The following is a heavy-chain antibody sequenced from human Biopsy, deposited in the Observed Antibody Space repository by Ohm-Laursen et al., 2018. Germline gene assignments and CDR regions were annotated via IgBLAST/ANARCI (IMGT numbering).Heavy chain of an antibody. Sequence: ASVKVSCKASGYKFTSYGMSWVRQAPGQGLEWMGGILPIFHTTSYAQKFQGRITITADEFPRTAYMELSSLRSEDTAVYYCARGVSGTPYHNYGLDVWGQGTTVTVSS. CDR3: ARGVSGTPYHNYGLDV. CDR2: ILPIFHTT. D-gene: IGHD3-10*01. V-gene: IGHV1-69*13. J-gene: IGHJ6*02. CDR1: GYKFTSYG.